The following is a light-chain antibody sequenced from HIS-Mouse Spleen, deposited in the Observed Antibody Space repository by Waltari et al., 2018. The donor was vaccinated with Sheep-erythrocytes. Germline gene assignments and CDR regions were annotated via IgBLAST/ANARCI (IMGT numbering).Light chain of an antibody. J-gene: IGLJ2*01. CDR1: NLGDKY. CDR2: QDS. CDR3: QACDSSTVV. Sequence: SYELTQPPSVSVSPGQTASIPFSGDNLGDKYACWYQPKPGQSPVLVIYQDSKRPSGIPERFSGSNSGNTATLTISGTQAMDEADYYCQACDSSTVVFGGGTKLTVL. V-gene: IGLV3-1*01.